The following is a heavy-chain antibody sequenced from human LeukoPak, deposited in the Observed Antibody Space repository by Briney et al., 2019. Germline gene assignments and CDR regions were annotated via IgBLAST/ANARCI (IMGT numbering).Heavy chain of an antibody. Sequence: GGSLRLSCTASGFTFSSYNMNWVRQAPGKGLEGVSYISSSSSTIYYADSVKGRFTISRDNAKNSLYVQMNSLRDEDTAVYYCAREHSSSSGSVSDFWGQGTLVTVSS. D-gene: IGHD6-6*01. V-gene: IGHV3-48*02. J-gene: IGHJ4*02. CDR1: GFTFSSYN. CDR2: ISSSSSTI. CDR3: AREHSSSSGSVSDF.